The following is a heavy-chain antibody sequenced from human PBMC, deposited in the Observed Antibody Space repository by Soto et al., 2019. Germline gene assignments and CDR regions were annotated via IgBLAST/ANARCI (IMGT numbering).Heavy chain of an antibody. Sequence: SSETLSLTCTVSGGSISSGGYYWSWIRQHPGKGLEWIGYIYYSGSTYYNPSLKSRVTISVDTSKNQFSLKLSSVTAADTAVYYCARDPVTWDCISTSCNLYYYGMDVWGQGTTVTVSS. V-gene: IGHV4-31*03. CDR3: ARDPVTWDCISTSCNLYYYGMDV. D-gene: IGHD2-2*01. J-gene: IGHJ6*02. CDR1: GGSISSGGYY. CDR2: IYYSGST.